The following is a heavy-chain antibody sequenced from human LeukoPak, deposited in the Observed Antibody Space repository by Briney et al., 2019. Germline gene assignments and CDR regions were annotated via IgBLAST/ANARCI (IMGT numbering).Heavy chain of an antibody. CDR1: GFTFSSCA. V-gene: IGHV3-23*01. J-gene: IGHJ4*02. D-gene: IGHD1-26*01. Sequence: PGGTLRLSCAASGFTFSSCAMSWVRQAPGKGLEWVSTISGSGGSTYYADSVKGRFTISRDNSKNTLYLQMNSLRAEDTAVYYCAKRGSYDFDYWGQGTLVTVSS. CDR3: AKRGSYDFDY. CDR2: ISGSGGST.